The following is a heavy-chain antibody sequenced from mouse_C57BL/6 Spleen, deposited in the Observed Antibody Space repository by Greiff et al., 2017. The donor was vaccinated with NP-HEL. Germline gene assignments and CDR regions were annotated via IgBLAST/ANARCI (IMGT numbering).Heavy chain of an antibody. V-gene: IGHV1-81*01. CDR3: ARWDYGSSYDYAMDY. Sequence: VQLQQSGAELARPGASVELSCKASGYTFTSYGISWVKQRTGQGLEWIGEIYPRSGNTYYNEKFKGKATLTADKSSSTAYMELRSLTSEDSAVYFCARWDYGSSYDYAMDYWGQGTSVTVSS. J-gene: IGHJ4*01. D-gene: IGHD1-1*01. CDR2: IYPRSGNT. CDR1: GYTFTSYG.